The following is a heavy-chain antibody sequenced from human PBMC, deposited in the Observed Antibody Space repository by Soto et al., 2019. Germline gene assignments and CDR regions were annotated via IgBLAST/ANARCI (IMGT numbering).Heavy chain of an antibody. J-gene: IGHJ6*01. Sequence: SVKVSCKASGGTFSSYTISWVRQAPGQGLEWMGGIIPIFATTNYAQRFQGRVTITAAESTSTAYMELSSLRSEDTAVYYCARHDCVSSSCYYYYYYAMDVWGQGTTVTVSS. CDR1: GGTFSSYT. V-gene: IGHV1-69*13. D-gene: IGHD2-2*01. CDR2: IIPIFATT. CDR3: ARHDCVSSSCYYYYYYAMDV.